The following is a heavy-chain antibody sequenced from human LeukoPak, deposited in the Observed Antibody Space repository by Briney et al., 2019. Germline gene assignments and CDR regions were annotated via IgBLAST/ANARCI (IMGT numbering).Heavy chain of an antibody. V-gene: IGHV4-38-2*01. CDR1: GYSISSGNH. Sequence: PSETLSLXCAVSGYSISSGNHWGWIRQPPDKGLEWIGSIFPSGTTYYNPSLKSRVTISIYTSKNQFSLKLISVTAADTAVYYCASLGGYQNGNFDYWGQGTLVTVSS. CDR2: IFPSGTT. J-gene: IGHJ4*02. CDR3: ASLGGYQNGNFDY. D-gene: IGHD2-2*01.